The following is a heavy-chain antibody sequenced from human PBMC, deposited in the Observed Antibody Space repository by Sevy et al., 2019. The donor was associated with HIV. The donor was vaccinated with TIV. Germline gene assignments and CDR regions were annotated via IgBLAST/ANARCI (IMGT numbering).Heavy chain of an antibody. J-gene: IGHJ6*02. D-gene: IGHD2-2*01. CDR1: GYIFSSYG. CDR3: AKDRDVLLVPSTMRDEYPGYGMDV. V-gene: IGHV3-30*18. CDR2: LSYDERNK. Sequence: GGSLRLSCAASGYIFSSYGIHWVRQAPGKGLEWVAFLSYDERNKDYADSVKGRFTISGDSSKNTFYLQMNNLRADDTDVYYCAKDRDVLLVPSTMRDEYPGYGMDVWGQGTTVTVSS.